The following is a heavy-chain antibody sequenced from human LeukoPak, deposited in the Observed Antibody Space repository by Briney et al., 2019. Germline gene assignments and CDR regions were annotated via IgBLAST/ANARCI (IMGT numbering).Heavy chain of an antibody. J-gene: IGHJ4*02. V-gene: IGHV1-18*01. CDR3: ARDYSASHGDF. Sequence: ASVRVSCKASGYTFNRYGISWVRQAPGQGLEWMGWISAYNGNTKDAQKFQGRVNMTTDTSTSTAYMELRSLRSDDTAIYYCARDYSASHGDFWGQGTPVTVSS. CDR1: GYTFNRYG. D-gene: IGHD1-26*01. CDR2: ISAYNGNT.